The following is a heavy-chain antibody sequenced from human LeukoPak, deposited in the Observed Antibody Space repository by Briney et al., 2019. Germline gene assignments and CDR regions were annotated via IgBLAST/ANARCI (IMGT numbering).Heavy chain of an antibody. Sequence: ASVKVSCKASGYRFTIYGISWVRQAPGQGLEWMGWISAYNGNTNYAQKLHGRVTMTTDTSTSKAYMELRSLRSDDTAVCYCARDELRYYYGSGSTFHYGGQRTLVTVPS. CDR2: ISAYNGNT. CDR1: GYRFTIYG. D-gene: IGHD3-10*01. CDR3: ARDELRYYYGSGSTFHY. J-gene: IGHJ4*02. V-gene: IGHV1-18*04.